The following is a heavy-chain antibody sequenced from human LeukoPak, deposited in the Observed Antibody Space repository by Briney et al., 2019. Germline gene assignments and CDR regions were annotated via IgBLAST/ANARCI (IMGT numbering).Heavy chain of an antibody. CDR1: GFTFSSYA. J-gene: IGHJ3*02. V-gene: IGHV3-23*01. D-gene: IGHD6-13*01. CDR2: ISGSGGST. Sequence: GGSLRLSCAASGFTFSSYAMSWVRQAPGKGLEWVSAISGSGGSTYYADSVKGWFTISRDNSKNTLYLQMNSLRAEDTAVYYCSKDRGWGSSSWGYAFDIWGQGTMATVS. CDR3: SKDRGWGSSSWGYAFDI.